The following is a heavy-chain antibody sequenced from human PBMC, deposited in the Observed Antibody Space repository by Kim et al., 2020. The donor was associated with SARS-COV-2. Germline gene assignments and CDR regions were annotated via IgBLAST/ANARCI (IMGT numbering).Heavy chain of an antibody. V-gene: IGHV4-30-2*01. D-gene: IGHD1-1*01. CDR3: ARDQAYNWNDGGSAFD. CDR2: IYHSGST. J-gene: IGHJ3*02. Sequence: SETLSLTCAVSGGSISSGGYSWSWIRQPPGKGLEWIGYIYHSGSTYYNPSLKSRVTISVDRSKNQFSLKLSSVTAADTAVYYCARDQAYNWNDGGSAFD. CDR1: GGSISSGGYS.